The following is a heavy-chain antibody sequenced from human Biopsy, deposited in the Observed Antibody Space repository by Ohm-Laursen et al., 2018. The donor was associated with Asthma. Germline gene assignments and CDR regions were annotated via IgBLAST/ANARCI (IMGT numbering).Heavy chain of an antibody. V-gene: IGHV3-33*01. CDR2: IYYDGSRK. Sequence: LSLTCAVAGFTFSRHALHWVRQAPGKGLEWVAGIYYDGSRKYYTESVKGRFTISRDNSKNRLYLEMASLRAEDTAVYYCAREKVIESRGFQNWFDPWGQGTLVHVSS. D-gene: IGHD3-16*02. J-gene: IGHJ5*02. CDR1: GFTFSRHA. CDR3: AREKVIESRGFQNWFDP.